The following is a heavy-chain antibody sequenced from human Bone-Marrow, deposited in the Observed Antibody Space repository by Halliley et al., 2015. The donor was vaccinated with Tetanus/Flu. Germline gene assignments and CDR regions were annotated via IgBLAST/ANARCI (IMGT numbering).Heavy chain of an antibody. V-gene: IGHV3-66*01. CDR3: ARGNYYDTRGNDY. Sequence: VSVLYSSGHPYYADSVKGRFTVSRDDSKNTIYLQMNSLTVEDTAVYYCARGNYYDTRGNDYWGQGTLVTVSS. CDR2: LYSSGHP. J-gene: IGHJ4*02. D-gene: IGHD3-22*01.